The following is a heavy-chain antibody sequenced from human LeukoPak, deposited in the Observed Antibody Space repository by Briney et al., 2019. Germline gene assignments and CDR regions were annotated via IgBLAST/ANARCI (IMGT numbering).Heavy chain of an antibody. J-gene: IGHJ4*02. Sequence: ASVKVSCKASGYTFTGYYMHWVRQAPGQGLEWMGGIIPIFGTANYAQKFQGRVTITADKSTSTAYMELSSLRSEDTAVYYCARDQGDYGDYGTPGFDYWGQGTLVTVSS. D-gene: IGHD4-17*01. CDR3: ARDQGDYGDYGTPGFDY. V-gene: IGHV1-69*06. CDR1: GYTFTGYY. CDR2: IIPIFGTA.